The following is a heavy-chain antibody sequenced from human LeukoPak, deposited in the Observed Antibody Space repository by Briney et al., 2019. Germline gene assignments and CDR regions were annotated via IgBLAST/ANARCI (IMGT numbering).Heavy chain of an antibody. CDR2: IIPICSTK. CDR3: ASGRTEIRNPRCCSGGSCYPNYYIYV. CDR1: GCTFSSYA. J-gene: IGHJ6*03. D-gene: IGHD2-15*01. V-gene: IGHV1-69*05. Sequence: WASVKLSCKASGCTFSSYAISWVRQAPGQGLEWVGGIIPICSTKNYAHNLKGRVTITRDKSKSTVYMQLNSLRSEDTAVYYCASGRTEIRNPRCCSGGSCYPNYYIYVWGKGTTVTVSS.